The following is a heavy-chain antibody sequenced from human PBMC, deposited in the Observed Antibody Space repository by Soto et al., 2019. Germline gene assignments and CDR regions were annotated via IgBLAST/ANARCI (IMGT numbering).Heavy chain of an antibody. CDR1: GGSISSFY. Sequence: PSETLSLTCTVSGGSISSFYWSWIRQPPGKGLEWIGFIYYSGSTNYNPSLKSRVSISVDTSKNQFSLRLSSVTAADTAVYYCARDDTRYDFWSGPRLLDYYGMDVWGQGTTVTVSS. V-gene: IGHV4-59*01. CDR2: IYYSGST. J-gene: IGHJ6*02. CDR3: ARDDTRYDFWSGPRLLDYYGMDV. D-gene: IGHD3-3*01.